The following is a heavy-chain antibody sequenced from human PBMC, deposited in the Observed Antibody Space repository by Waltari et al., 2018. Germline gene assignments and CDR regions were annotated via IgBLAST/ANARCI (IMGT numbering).Heavy chain of an antibody. Sequence: EVQLVESGGASVKPGGSLRLACADSGFPFSRYWMSWVRQTPGKWLEWVANINYDGSQKYYADSVKGRFTTSRGNAKNSVYLQMHILRVEDTAMYYCAKSRGFEYWVQGALVTVSS. CDR3: AKSRGFEY. CDR2: INYDGSQK. J-gene: IGHJ4*02. V-gene: IGHV3-7*01. D-gene: IGHD2-2*01. CDR1: GFPFSRYW.